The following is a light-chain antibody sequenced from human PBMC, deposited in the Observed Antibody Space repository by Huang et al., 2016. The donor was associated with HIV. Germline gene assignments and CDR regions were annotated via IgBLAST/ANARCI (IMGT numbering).Light chain of an antibody. CDR2: GAS. J-gene: IGKJ5*01. CDR3: QQYGSSGIT. V-gene: IGKV3-20*01. CDR1: QSVSGSL. Sequence: IVLTQSPGTLSLSPGERATLSCRASQSVSGSLLVWYQQKPGLPPRVLIYGASSSATGIPDRFSWSGFGTDFTLTISRLEPEDFAVYYCQQYGSSGITFGQGTRLEMK.